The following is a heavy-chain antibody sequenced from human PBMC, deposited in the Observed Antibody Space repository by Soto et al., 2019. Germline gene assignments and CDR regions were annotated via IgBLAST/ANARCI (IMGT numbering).Heavy chain of an antibody. CDR2: TDPGGSST. CDR3: ARQEKIVPNAIDIFSMDV. J-gene: IGHJ6*02. D-gene: IGHD2-8*01. CDR1: GFSFTSYW. V-gene: IGHV5-10-1*01. Sequence: GESLKISCQGSGFSFTSYWITWVRQVSGKGLEWMGRTDPGGSSTIYSPSFQGHVTISNDKSFTTAYLQWDSLKASDTATYYCARQEKIVPNAIDIFSMDVWGQGTTVTVSS.